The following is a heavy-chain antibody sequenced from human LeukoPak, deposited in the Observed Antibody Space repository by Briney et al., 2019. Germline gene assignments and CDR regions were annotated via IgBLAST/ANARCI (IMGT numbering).Heavy chain of an antibody. D-gene: IGHD3-9*01. J-gene: IGHJ6*02. Sequence: SETLSLTCTVSGASISNYYWSWIRQPPGKGLEWIGYIYYSGSTNYNPSLKSRVTISVDTSKNQFSLKLSSVTAADTAVYYCARDTLQYYDTLTGYWNYYYYGMDVWGQGTTVTVSS. CDR2: IYYSGST. CDR1: GASISNYY. V-gene: IGHV4-59*01. CDR3: ARDTLQYYDTLTGYWNYYYYGMDV.